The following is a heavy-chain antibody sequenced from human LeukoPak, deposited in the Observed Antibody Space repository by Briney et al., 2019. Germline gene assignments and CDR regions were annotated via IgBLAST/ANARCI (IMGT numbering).Heavy chain of an antibody. Sequence: GGSLRLSCAASGFTFSNYGMHWVRQAPGKGLEWVAFIPYDGSNKYYADSLKGRFTISRDNYKNTLYLQMSSLRAEDTAIYYCAKDICGGNCYPHGGYWGQGTLVTVSS. D-gene: IGHD2-21*01. J-gene: IGHJ4*02. V-gene: IGHV3-30*02. CDR1: GFTFSNYG. CDR3: AKDICGGNCYPHGGY. CDR2: IPYDGSNK.